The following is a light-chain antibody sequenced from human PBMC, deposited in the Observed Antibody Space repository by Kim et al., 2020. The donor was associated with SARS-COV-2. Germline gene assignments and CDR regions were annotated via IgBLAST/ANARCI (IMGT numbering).Light chain of an antibody. CDR2: YS. CDR3: EVWDTGSDHWV. Sequence: VAPGKTAGITCGGDDLGSKGVHWYQRKPGQAPVLVIFYSDRPSGIPGRLSGSHSGNTATLTISRVEAGDEADYYCEVWDTGSDHWVFGGGTQLTVL. V-gene: IGLV3-21*04. J-gene: IGLJ3*02. CDR1: DLGSKG.